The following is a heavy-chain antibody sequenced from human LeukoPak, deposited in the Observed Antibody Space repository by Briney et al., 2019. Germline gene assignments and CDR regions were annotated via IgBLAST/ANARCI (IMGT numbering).Heavy chain of an antibody. CDR2: ISGSGGST. D-gene: IGHD3-10*01. CDR3: AKRAPMVRGASSWGLTDY. V-gene: IGHV3-23*01. CDR1: GFTFSSYA. Sequence: GGSLRLSCAASGFTFSSYAMSWVRQAPGKGLEWVSAISGSGGSTYYADSVQGRFTISRDNYKNTLYLQMNSLRAEDTAVYYCAKRAPMVRGASSWGLTDYWGQGTLVTVSS. J-gene: IGHJ4*02.